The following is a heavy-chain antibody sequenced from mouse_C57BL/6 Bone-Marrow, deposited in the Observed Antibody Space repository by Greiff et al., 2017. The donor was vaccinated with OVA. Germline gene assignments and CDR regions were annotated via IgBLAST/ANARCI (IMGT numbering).Heavy chain of an antibody. CDR2: INPNNGGT. Sequence: EVQLQQSGPELVKPGASVKISCKASGYTFTDYYMNWVKQSHGKSLEWIGDINPNNGGTSYNQKFKGKATLTVDKSSSTAYMELRSLTSEDSAVYYCARRGIYYCNIYYFDYWGQGTTLTVSS. V-gene: IGHV1-26*01. CDR3: ARRGIYYCNIYYFDY. CDR1: GYTFTDYY. J-gene: IGHJ2*01. D-gene: IGHD2-1*01.